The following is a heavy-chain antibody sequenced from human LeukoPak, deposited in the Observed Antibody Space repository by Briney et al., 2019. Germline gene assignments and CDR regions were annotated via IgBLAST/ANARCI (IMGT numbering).Heavy chain of an antibody. Sequence: SETLSLTCTVSGGSISSYYWSWIRQPPGKGLEWIGYIYYSGSTNYNPSLKSRVTISVDTSKNQFSLKLSSVTAADTAVYYCARFYIGVVVLPVVPNEDSFDIWGQGTMVTVSS. CDR1: GGSISSYY. V-gene: IGHV4-59*01. CDR2: IYYSGST. J-gene: IGHJ3*02. D-gene: IGHD2-2*01. CDR3: ARFYIGVVVLPVVPNEDSFDI.